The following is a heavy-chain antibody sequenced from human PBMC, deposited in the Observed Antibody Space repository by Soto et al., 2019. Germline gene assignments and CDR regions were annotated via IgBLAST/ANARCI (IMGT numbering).Heavy chain of an antibody. CDR1: GFSLTTSGVG. CDR2: IYWNDDK. V-gene: IGHV2-5*01. Sequence: ESCPTLVNPTQTLTLTCTFSGFSLTTSGVGVGWIRQPPGKALEWLALIYWNDDKRYSPSLRGRLTITKDTSKNQVVLAMTNMDPVDTATYYCAHHTITPATNWFDPWGLGTLVTVSS. J-gene: IGHJ5*02. D-gene: IGHD2-2*01. CDR3: AHHTITPATNWFDP.